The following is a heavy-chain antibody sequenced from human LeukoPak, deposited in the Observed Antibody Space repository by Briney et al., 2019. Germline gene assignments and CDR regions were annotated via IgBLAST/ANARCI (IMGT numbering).Heavy chain of an antibody. D-gene: IGHD2-15*01. J-gene: IGHJ6*03. Sequence: ASVKVSCKASGYTFTGYYMHWVRQAPGQGLEWMGWINPNSGGTNYAQKFQGRVTMTRDTSISTAYMELSRLRSDDTAVYYCARVSEDIVGLHHYYYMDVWGKGTTVTVSS. CDR3: ARVSEDIVGLHHYYYMDV. CDR2: INPNSGGT. V-gene: IGHV1-2*02. CDR1: GYTFTGYY.